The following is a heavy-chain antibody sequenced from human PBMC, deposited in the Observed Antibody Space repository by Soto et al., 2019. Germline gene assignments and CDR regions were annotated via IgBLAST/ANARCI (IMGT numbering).Heavy chain of an antibody. CDR3: ARGRYGDY. D-gene: IGHD1-1*01. J-gene: IGHJ4*02. CDR2: ISAHNGNT. V-gene: IGHV1-18*03. CDR1: VYAFTTYG. Sequence: HVHLVQSGAEVKKPGASVKVSCQVSVYAFTTYGITWVRQAPGQGLEWMGWISAHNGNTNYAQKLQGRVTVTRDTSTSTAYMELRSLRSDDMAVYYCARGRYGDYWGQGTLVTVSS.